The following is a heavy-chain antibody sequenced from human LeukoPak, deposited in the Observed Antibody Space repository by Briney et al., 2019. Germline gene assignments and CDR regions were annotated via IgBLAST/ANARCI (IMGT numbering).Heavy chain of an antibody. V-gene: IGHV4-59*10. CDR1: GGSFSGYY. J-gene: IGHJ4*02. D-gene: IGHD4-17*01. CDR2: IYTSGST. CDR3: ARSPTDDYGDYYFDY. Sequence: LKPSETLSLTCAVFGGSFSGYYWSWIRPPAGKGLEWIGRIYTSGSTNYNPSLKSRVTISVDTSKNQFSLKLSSVTAADTAVYYCARSPTDDYGDYYFDYWGQGTLVTVSS.